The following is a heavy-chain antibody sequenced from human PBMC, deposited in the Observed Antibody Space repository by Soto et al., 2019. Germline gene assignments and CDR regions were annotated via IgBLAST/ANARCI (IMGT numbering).Heavy chain of an antibody. V-gene: IGHV3-33*01. CDR2: IWYDGSNK. J-gene: IGHJ6*02. Sequence: QVQLVESGGGVVQPGRSLRLSCAASGFTFSSYGMHWVRQAPGKGLAWVAVIWYDGSNKYYADSVKGRFTISRDNSKNTLYLQMNSLRAEDTAVYYCARDGVGATSPYYYYYGMDVWGQGTTVTVSS. CDR1: GFTFSSYG. D-gene: IGHD1-26*01. CDR3: ARDGVGATSPYYYYYGMDV.